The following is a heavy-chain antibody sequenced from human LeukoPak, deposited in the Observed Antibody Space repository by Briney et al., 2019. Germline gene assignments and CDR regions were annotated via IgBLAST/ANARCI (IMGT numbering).Heavy chain of an antibody. V-gene: IGHV3-7*01. Sequence: GGSLRLPCAASGFTFSGHWMSWVRQAPGKGLEWVAHIRQDGNWRHHEDSVEGRFTISRDNAKNSLYLQMNSLRVEDTAVYYCARFGDPSTTLDYWGQGTRVTVSS. CDR3: ARFGDPSTTLDY. CDR1: GFTFSGHW. J-gene: IGHJ4*02. D-gene: IGHD3-16*01. CDR2: IRQDGNWR.